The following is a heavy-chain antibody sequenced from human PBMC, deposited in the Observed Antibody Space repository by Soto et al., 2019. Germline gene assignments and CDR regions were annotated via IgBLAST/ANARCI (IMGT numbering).Heavy chain of an antibody. CDR1: GGSISSGGYS. J-gene: IGHJ5*02. CDR3: ARVLFGRLAWFDP. D-gene: IGHD1-26*01. CDR2: IYHSGST. Sequence: SETLSLTCAVSGGSISSGGYSWSWIRQPPGKGLEWIGYIYHSGSTYYNPSLKSRVTISVDRSKNQFSLKLSSVTAADTAVYSCARVLFGRLAWFDPWGQGTLVTVSS. V-gene: IGHV4-30-2*01.